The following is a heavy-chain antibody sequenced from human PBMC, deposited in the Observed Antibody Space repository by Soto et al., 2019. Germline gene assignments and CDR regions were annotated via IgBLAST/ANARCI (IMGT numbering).Heavy chain of an antibody. CDR2: TSGGGDDI. Sequence: VQLLESGGGLVQPGGSLRLSCEASGFTFSNYAMAWVRQTPGEGPEWVSTSGGGDDIFYAESVQGRFIISRDDSRRTMYLQMDNLRVEDTAIYFCAKDSISYNGIYDAFDVWGQGTVVTVSS. D-gene: IGHD3-3*02. CDR3: AKDSISYNGIYDAFDV. J-gene: IGHJ3*01. V-gene: IGHV3-23*01. CDR1: GFTFSNYA.